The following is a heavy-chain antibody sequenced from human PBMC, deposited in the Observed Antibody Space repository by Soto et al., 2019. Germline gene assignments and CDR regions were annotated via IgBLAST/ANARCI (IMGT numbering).Heavy chain of an antibody. CDR1: GYSFTSYA. J-gene: IGHJ4*02. CDR2: INAGNGNT. Sequence: EASVKVSCKASGYSFTSYAIHWMRQAPGQRLEWMGWINAGNGNTKYSQKFQGRVTITRDTSASTAYMELSSLRSEDTAVYYCARDLGGWPDYWGQGTLVTVSS. D-gene: IGHD2-15*01. CDR3: ARDLGGWPDY. V-gene: IGHV1-3*01.